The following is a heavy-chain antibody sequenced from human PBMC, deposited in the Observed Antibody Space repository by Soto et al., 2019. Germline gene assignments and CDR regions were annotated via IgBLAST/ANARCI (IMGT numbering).Heavy chain of an antibody. CDR1: GGTFSRHA. D-gene: IGHD6-13*01. Sequence: QVQLVQSGAEVRKPGSSVKVSCKASGGTFSRHAISWVRQAPGQGLEWMGGIIPIFGTANHAQKFQGRVTIIADESTSTVYMELSSLRSEDTAMYYCATTRYSSSWYLGLDPWGQGTLVTVSS. J-gene: IGHJ5*02. V-gene: IGHV1-69*01. CDR2: IIPIFGTA. CDR3: ATTRYSSSWYLGLDP.